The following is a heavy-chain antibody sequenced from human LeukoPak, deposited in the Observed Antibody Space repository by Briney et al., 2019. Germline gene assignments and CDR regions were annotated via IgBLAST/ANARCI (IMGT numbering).Heavy chain of an antibody. J-gene: IGHJ4*02. V-gene: IGHV4-38-2*02. CDR1: GYSISSGYY. CDR3: ARDRLQFRVSFDY. Sequence: SETLSLTCAVSGYSISSGYYWGWIRQPPGKGLEWIGSIYHSGSTYYNPSLKSRVTISVDTSKNQFSPKLSSVTAADTAVYYCARDRLQFRVSFDYWGQGTLVTVSS. D-gene: IGHD5-24*01. CDR2: IYHSGST.